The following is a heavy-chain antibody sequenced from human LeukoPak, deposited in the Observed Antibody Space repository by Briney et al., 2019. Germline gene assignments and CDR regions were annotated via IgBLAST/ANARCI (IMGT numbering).Heavy chain of an antibody. CDR1: GYTFTSYG. V-gene: IGHV1-18*01. CDR3: ARAYYYDSSGYCSLDY. Sequence: GASVKVSCKASGYTFTSYGISWVRQAPGQGLEWTGWISAYNGNTNYAQKLQGRVTMTTDTSTSTAYMELRSLRSDDTAVYYCARAYYYDSSGYCSLDYWGQGTLVTVSS. CDR2: ISAYNGNT. D-gene: IGHD3-22*01. J-gene: IGHJ4*02.